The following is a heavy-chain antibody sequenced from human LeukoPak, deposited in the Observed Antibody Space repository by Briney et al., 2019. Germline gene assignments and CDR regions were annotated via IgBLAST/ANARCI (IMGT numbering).Heavy chain of an antibody. V-gene: IGHV4-59*01. CDR3: ARVNQLPPGPYSNYYYYYYYMDV. D-gene: IGHD4-11*01. CDR1: GGSISSYY. Sequence: PSETLSLTCTVSGGSISSYYWSWIRQPPGKGLEWIGYIYYSGSTNYNPSLKSRVTISVDTSKNQFSLKLSSVTAADTAVYYCARVNQLPPGPYSNYYYYYYYMDVWGKGTTVTVSS. J-gene: IGHJ6*03. CDR2: IYYSGST.